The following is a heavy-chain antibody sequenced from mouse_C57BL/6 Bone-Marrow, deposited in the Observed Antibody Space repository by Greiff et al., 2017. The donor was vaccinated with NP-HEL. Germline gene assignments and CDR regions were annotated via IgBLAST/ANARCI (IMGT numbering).Heavy chain of an antibody. D-gene: IGHD1-1*01. J-gene: IGHJ4*01. V-gene: IGHV1-63*01. CDR1: GYTFTNYW. CDR2: IYPGGGYT. Sequence: QVQLKESGAELVRPGTSVKMSCKASGYTFTNYWIGWAKQRPGHGLEWIGDIYPGGGYTNYNEKFKGKATLTADKSSSTAYMQFSSLTSEDSAIYYCARTGRGIRGYAMDYWGQGTSVTVSS. CDR3: ARTGRGIRGYAMDY.